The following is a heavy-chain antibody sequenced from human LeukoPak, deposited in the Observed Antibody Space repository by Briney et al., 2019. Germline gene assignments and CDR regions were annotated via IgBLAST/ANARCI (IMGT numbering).Heavy chain of an antibody. V-gene: IGHV4-59*12. J-gene: IGHJ4*02. CDR2: IYYSGST. CDR3: AREGGEGYYFDY. D-gene: IGHD3-10*01. CDR1: GGSISSYY. Sequence: SETLSLTCTVSGGSISSYYWSWIRQPPGKGLEWIGYIYYSGSTNYNPSLKSRVTISVDRSKHQFPLKLSSVTAADTAVYYCAREGGEGYYFDYWGQGPLATVSS.